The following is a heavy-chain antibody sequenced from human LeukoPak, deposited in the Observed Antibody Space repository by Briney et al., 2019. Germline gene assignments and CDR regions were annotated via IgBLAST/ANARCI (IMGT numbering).Heavy chain of an antibody. CDR3: ARDLGYGDKTFDY. J-gene: IGHJ4*02. D-gene: IGHD4-17*01. CDR2: IKQDGSEK. Sequence: GGSLRLSCAASGFTFSSYAMSWVRQAPGKGLEWVANIKQDGSEKYYVDSVKGRFTISRDNAKNSLYLQMNSLRAEDTAVYYCARDLGYGDKTFDYWGQGTLVTVSS. CDR1: GFTFSSYA. V-gene: IGHV3-7*04.